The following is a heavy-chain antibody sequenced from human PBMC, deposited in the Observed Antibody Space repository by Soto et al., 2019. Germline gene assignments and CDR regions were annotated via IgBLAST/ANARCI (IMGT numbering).Heavy chain of an antibody. CDR3: SSETSLQDTFDV. D-gene: IGHD1-1*01. CDR2: IVVASDNT. V-gene: IGHV1-58*01. Sequence: GASVKVSCKASGFSFTSSTVQWVRQPRGQRLEWIGWIVVASDNTNYAQKFQERVIITRDMSTGTAYMELSSLRSEDTAVYYCSSETSLQDTFDVWGRGTMVTVSS. CDR1: GFSFTSST. J-gene: IGHJ3*01.